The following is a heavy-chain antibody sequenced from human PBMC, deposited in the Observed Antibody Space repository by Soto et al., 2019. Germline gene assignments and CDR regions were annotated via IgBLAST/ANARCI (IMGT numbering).Heavy chain of an antibody. Sequence: ASVKVSCKASGYTFTSYGISWVRLAPGQGLEWMGWISAYNGNTNYAQKLQGRVTMTTDTSTSTAYMELRSLRSDDTAVYYCARPMVPYSSSWYFDYGGQGTLVTVSS. CDR3: ARPMVPYSSSWYFDY. D-gene: IGHD6-13*01. CDR1: GYTFTSYG. J-gene: IGHJ4*02. CDR2: ISAYNGNT. V-gene: IGHV1-18*01.